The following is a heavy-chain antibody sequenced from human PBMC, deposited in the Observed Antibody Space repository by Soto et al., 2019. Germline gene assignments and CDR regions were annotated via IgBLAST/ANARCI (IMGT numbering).Heavy chain of an antibody. CDR3: ARDLSSPWQNWFDP. V-gene: IGHV3-7*01. CDR2: IKQDGSEK. Sequence: GGSLRLSCAASGFTFSSYWMSWVRQAPGKGLEWVANIKQDGSEKYYVDSVKGRFTISRDNAKNSLYLQMNSLRAEDTAVYYCARDLSSPWQNWFDPWGQGTLVTVSS. CDR1: GFTFSSYW. J-gene: IGHJ5*02. D-gene: IGHD6-13*01.